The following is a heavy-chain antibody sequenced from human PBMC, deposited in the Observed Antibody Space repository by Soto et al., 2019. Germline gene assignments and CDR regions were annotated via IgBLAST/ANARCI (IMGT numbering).Heavy chain of an antibody. V-gene: IGHV3-72*01. J-gene: IGHJ4*02. CDR1: GFTLSDHY. D-gene: IGHD6-6*01. CDR2: TKNRSQRYTI. CDR3: TGWIAARCS. Sequence: EVQLVESGGDLVQPGGSLRLSCAASGFTLSDHYMDWVRQAPGKGLEWVARTKNRSQRYTIEYAASVKGRFTISRDDSKTSLFLQMNSLKSDDTAVYYGTGWIAARCSWGQGTLVTVAS.